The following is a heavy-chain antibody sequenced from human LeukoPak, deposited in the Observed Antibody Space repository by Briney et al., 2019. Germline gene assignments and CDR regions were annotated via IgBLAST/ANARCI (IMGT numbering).Heavy chain of an antibody. V-gene: IGHV3-23*01. D-gene: IGHD1-26*01. CDR1: GFTFSSYA. CDR2: ISGSGGST. Sequence: GGSLRLSCAASGFTFSSYAMSWVRQAPGKGLEWVSAISGSGGSTYYADSVKGRFTISRDNSKNTLYLQVNSLRAEDTAVYYCAKGGWELPRTLDYWGQGTLVTVSS. J-gene: IGHJ4*02. CDR3: AKGGWELPRTLDY.